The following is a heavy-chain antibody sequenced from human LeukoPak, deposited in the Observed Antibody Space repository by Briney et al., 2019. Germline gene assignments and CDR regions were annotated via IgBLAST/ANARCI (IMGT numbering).Heavy chain of an antibody. V-gene: IGHV4-30-2*01. CDR2: IYHSGST. D-gene: IGHD1-26*01. CDR1: GGSISSGGYS. J-gene: IGHJ6*02. Sequence: SETLSLTCAVSGGSISSGGYSWSWIRQPPGKGLEWIGYIYHSGSTYYNPSLKSRVTISVDTSKNQFSLKLSSVTAADTAVYYCARGYSGSYFPSYYYYYGMDVWGQGTAVTVSS. CDR3: ARGYSGSYFPSYYYYYGMDV.